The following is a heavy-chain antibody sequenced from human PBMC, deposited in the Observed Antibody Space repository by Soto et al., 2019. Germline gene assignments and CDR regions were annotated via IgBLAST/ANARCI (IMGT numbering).Heavy chain of an antibody. J-gene: IGHJ3*01. CDR2: INPVNGNT. D-gene: IGHD2-8*01. V-gene: IGHV1-3*01. CDR1: GFTFGDNL. Sequence: QVQLVQSGAEVRKPGASVNISCWASGFTFGDNLINWVRQAPGQSLEWMGWINPVNGNTRYSQTFQGRVTISRHSSASITYVEVTDLTSEDTAVYYCSRDIMSVGPRANDAFGVLGQGTMVTVSS. CDR3: SRDIMSVGPRANDAFGV.